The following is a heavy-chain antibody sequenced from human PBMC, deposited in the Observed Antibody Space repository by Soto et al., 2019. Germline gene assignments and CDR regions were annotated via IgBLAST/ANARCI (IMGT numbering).Heavy chain of an antibody. J-gene: IGHJ4*02. CDR2: INPTSGGT. V-gene: IGHV1-2*02. CDR3: SRASDVAGGSSNYLPNDY. D-gene: IGHD6-19*01. Sequence: ASVKVSCKASGYTFTDYYMHWVRQAPGQGLEWMGWINPTSGGTSYARNFQGRVTMTRDTSISTAYMELSRLSSDDTAVYYCSRASDVAGGSSNYLPNDYWGQGTLVTVSS. CDR1: GYTFTDYY.